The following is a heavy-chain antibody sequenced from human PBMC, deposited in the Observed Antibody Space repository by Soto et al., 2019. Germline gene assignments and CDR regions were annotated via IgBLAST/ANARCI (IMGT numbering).Heavy chain of an antibody. CDR1: GFTFSDYY. V-gene: IGHV3-11*01. CDR2: ISSGGSTI. D-gene: IGHD4-17*01. Sequence: GGSLRLSCAASGFTFSDYYMSWIRQAPGKGLEWVSYISSGGSTIYYADSVKGRITISRDNAKKSLYLQMNSLRAEDSAVYYCARRVTVKGDDAFDIWGQGTMVTVSS. CDR3: ARRVTVKGDDAFDI. J-gene: IGHJ3*02.